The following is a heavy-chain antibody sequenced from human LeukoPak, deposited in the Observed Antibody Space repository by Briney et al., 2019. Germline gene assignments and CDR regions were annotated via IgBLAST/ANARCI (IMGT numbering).Heavy chain of an antibody. V-gene: IGHV3-21*01. CDR3: ARLGLVALHYGMDV. J-gene: IGHJ6*02. D-gene: IGHD2-15*01. CDR2: ISSSSSYI. Sequence: GGSLRLSCAASGFTFSSYSMNWVRQAPGKGLEWVSSISSSSSYIYYADSVKGRFTISRDNAKNLLYLQMNSLRAEDTAVYYCARLGLVALHYGMDVWGQGTTVTVSS. CDR1: GFTFSSYS.